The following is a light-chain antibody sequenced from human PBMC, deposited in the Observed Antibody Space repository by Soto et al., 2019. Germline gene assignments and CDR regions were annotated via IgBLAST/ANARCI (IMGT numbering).Light chain of an antibody. CDR3: QQYDNLPLT. J-gene: IGKJ4*01. Sequence: DIQMTQSPSTLSASVGDSGTMTCRASQNIRNWLAWYQQKPGKAPKLLIYAASSLQSGVPSRFSGSGSGTDFTFTISSLQPEDIATYYCQQYDNLPLTFGGGTKVDIK. V-gene: IGKV1-33*01. CDR1: QNIRNW. CDR2: AAS.